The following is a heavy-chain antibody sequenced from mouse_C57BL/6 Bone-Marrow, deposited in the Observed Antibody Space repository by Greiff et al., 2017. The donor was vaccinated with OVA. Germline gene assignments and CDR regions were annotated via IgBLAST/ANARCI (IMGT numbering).Heavy chain of an antibody. J-gene: IGHJ2*01. Sequence: QVQLQQPGAELVKPGASVKLSCKASGYTFTSYWMHWVKQRPGQGLEWIGMIYPNSGSTNYNAKFKSKATLTVDNSSSTAYMQLSSLTSEDSAVYYCAGTGYFDYWGQGTTLTVSS. CDR2: IYPNSGST. V-gene: IGHV1-64*01. CDR3: AGTGYFDY. CDR1: GYTFTSYW. D-gene: IGHD3-3*01.